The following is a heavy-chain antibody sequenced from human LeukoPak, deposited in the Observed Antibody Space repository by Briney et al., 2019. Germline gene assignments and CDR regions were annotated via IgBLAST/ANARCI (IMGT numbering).Heavy chain of an antibody. CDR3: AKDWLAVAGTEPDYFDY. CDR2: ISGSGGST. V-gene: IGHV3-23*01. J-gene: IGHJ4*02. Sequence: PGGSLRLSCAASGFTVSTNYMSWVRQAPGKGLEWVSAISGSGGSTYNADSVKGRLTISRDNSKNTLYLQMNSLRAEDTAVYYCAKDWLAVAGTEPDYFDYWGQGTLVTVSS. D-gene: IGHD6-19*01. CDR1: GFTVSTNY.